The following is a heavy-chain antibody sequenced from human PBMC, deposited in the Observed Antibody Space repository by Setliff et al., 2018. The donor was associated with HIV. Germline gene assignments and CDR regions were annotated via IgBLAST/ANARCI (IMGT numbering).Heavy chain of an antibody. J-gene: IGHJ4*02. Sequence: GESLKISCKASGFTFTDYWIGWVRQMPGRGLEWMGIIYPGDSDTRYSPSFQGQVTISADKSISTAYLQWSSLKASDTAMYYCARLGVGATPFDYWGQGTLVTVSS. D-gene: IGHD1-26*01. CDR2: IYPGDSDT. V-gene: IGHV5-51*01. CDR1: GFTFTDYW. CDR3: ARLGVGATPFDY.